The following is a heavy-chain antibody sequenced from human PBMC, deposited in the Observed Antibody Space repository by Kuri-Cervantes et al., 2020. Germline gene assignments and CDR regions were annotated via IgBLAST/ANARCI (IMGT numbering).Heavy chain of an antibody. CDR2: LSVSGATT. Sequence: ESLKISCAASGFTFSSYAMSWVRQAPGKGLEWVSTLSVSGATTYYADSVKGRFTISRDNSKNTLYLQMNSLRAEDTALYYCAKEKGGWYYWGQGTLVTVSS. CDR3: AKEKGGWYY. D-gene: IGHD6-19*01. CDR1: GFTFSSYA. J-gene: IGHJ4*02. V-gene: IGHV3-23*01.